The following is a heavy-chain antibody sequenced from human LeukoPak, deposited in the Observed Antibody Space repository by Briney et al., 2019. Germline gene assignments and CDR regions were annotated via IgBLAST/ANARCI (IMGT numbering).Heavy chain of an antibody. J-gene: IGHJ6*03. CDR2: ISGSGGST. V-gene: IGHV3-23*01. CDR1: GFTFSSYA. D-gene: IGHD6-13*01. CDR3: ARSAAAGFSYYSYYMDV. Sequence: GGSLRLSCAASGFTFSSYAMSWVRQAPGKGLEWVSGISGSGGSTYYADSMKGRFTISRDNAKNTLYLQMNSLRAEDTAVYYCARSAAAGFSYYSYYMDVWGKGTTVTISS.